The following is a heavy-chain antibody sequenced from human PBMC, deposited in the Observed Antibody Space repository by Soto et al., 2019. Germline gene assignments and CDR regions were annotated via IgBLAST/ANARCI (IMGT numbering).Heavy chain of an antibody. CDR1: GFTFSSYA. CDR3: AKGRSSGWYRWFDP. V-gene: IGHV3-23*01. J-gene: IGHJ5*02. Sequence: EVQLLESGGGLVQPGGSLRLACAASGFTFSSYAMSWVRQATGKGLEWVSEISGSGSSTYYADSVKGRFTISRDNSKNTLYLQMNSLRAEDTAVYYCAKGRSSGWYRWFDPWGQGNLVTVS. D-gene: IGHD6-19*01. CDR2: ISGSGSST.